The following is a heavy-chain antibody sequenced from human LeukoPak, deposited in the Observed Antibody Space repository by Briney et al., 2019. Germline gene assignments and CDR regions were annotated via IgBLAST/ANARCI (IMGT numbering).Heavy chain of an antibody. D-gene: IGHD3-3*01. V-gene: IGHV1-2*06. Sequence: ASVKVSCKASGYTFTGYHIHWVRQAPGQGLEWMGRINPNSGDTNYAQKFQGRVTMTRDTSISTAYMELSRLRSDDTAVYYCARGRFLEWLSPHAYFDYWGQGTLVTVSS. CDR3: ARGRFLEWLSPHAYFDY. CDR2: INPNSGDT. J-gene: IGHJ4*02. CDR1: GYTFTGYH.